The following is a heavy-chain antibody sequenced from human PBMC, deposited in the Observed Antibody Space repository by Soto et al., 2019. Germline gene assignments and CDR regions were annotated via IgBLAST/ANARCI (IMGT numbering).Heavy chain of an antibody. CDR1: GAPITINY. CDR3: ARDAGGHSDH. Sequence: SETLSLTCTVSGAPITINYWSWIRQAPGKGLEWIGYIYYSGSTTYNPSLKSRVTMSADTSKDQFSLKLNSVTAADTAVYYCARDAGGHSDHWGQVIVVTLST. V-gene: IGHV4-59*01. CDR2: IYYSGST. J-gene: IGHJ4*01. D-gene: IGHD2-21*01.